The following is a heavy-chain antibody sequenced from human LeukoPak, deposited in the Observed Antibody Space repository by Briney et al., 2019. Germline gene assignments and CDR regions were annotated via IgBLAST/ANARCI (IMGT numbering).Heavy chain of an antibody. Sequence: GESLKISCKGSGYTFPNHWISWVRQLPGKGLEWMGKIDPSDSYTNYSPSFRGHVTISADKSISTAYLQWSTLKASDTAMYYCARAPDSDSAYDYFDYWGRGTLVTVSS. CDR1: GYTFPNHW. V-gene: IGHV5-10-1*01. J-gene: IGHJ4*02. D-gene: IGHD5-12*01. CDR3: ARAPDSDSAYDYFDY. CDR2: IDPSDSYT.